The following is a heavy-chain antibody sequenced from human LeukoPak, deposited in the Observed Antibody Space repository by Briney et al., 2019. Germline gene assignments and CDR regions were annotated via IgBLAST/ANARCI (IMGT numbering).Heavy chain of an antibody. D-gene: IGHD6-13*01. CDR3: ARRRAEGGSNGHYNWFDP. V-gene: IGHV4-59*08. CDR2: IYYSGTT. CDR1: GXSISSYS. Sequence: SETLSLTCTVSGXSISSYSWSWIRQPPGKGLEWIGYIYYSGTTNYNPSLRSRVTISVDTSKNQFSLKLSSVIAADTAVYYCARRRAEGGSNGHYNWFDPWGQGILVTVSS. J-gene: IGHJ5*02.